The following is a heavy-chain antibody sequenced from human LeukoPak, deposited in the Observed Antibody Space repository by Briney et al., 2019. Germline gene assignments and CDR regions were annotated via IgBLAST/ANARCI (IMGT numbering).Heavy chain of an antibody. D-gene: IGHD3-22*01. CDR3: ARDCCYDSSGYCSFDY. CDR2: ISAYNGHT. Sequence: ASVKVSCKASGYTFTSYGISWVRQAPGQGLEWMGWISAYNGHTRYAQKLQGRVTMTTDTSTSTAYMELRSLRSDDTAVYYCARDCCYDSSGYCSFDYWGQGTLVTVSS. J-gene: IGHJ4*02. CDR1: GYTFTSYG. V-gene: IGHV1-18*01.